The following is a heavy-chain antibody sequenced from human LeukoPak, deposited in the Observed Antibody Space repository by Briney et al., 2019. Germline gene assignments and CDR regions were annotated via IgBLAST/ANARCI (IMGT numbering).Heavy chain of an antibody. V-gene: IGHV1-2*02. CDR3: ATLLRDFDY. Sequence: LEWMGWITPNSGGTNYAQKFQGRVTMTRDTSISTAYMELSRLRSDDTAVYYCATLLRDFDYWGQGTLVTVSS. CDR2: ITPNSGGT. J-gene: IGHJ4*02.